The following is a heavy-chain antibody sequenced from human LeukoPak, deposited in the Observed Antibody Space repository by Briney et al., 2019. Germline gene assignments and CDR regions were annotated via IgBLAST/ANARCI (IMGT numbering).Heavy chain of an antibody. CDR3: ARAAVTTLPYFDY. V-gene: IGHV1-2*02. D-gene: IGHD4-17*01. CDR2: VNPNGGAT. J-gene: IGHJ4*02. CDR1: GYTFTGYY. Sequence: AAVKVSCKASGYTFTGYYMHWVRQAPAQGLEWMGWVNPNGGATNYAQKLQGRVTMTRDTSISTAYMELSRLRSDDTAVYYCARAAVTTLPYFDYWGQGTLVTVSS.